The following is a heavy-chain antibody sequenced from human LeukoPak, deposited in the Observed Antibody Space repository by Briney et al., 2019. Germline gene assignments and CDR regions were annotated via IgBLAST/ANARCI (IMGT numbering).Heavy chain of an antibody. J-gene: IGHJ3*02. V-gene: IGHV4-61*01. CDR2: IYYGGST. CDR3: ARFSGINGFDI. D-gene: IGHD1-26*01. Sequence: SETLSLTCTVSGGSISSSSYYWSWIRQPPGKGLEWIGYIYYGGSTNYNPSLKSRVTISVDTSKNQFSLKLSSVTAADTAVYYCARFSGINGFDIWGQGTMVTVSS. CDR1: GGSISSSSYY.